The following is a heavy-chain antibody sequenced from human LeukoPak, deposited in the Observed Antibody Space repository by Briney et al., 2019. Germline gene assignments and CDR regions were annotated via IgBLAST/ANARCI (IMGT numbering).Heavy chain of an antibody. D-gene: IGHD3/OR15-3a*01. CDR3: AEEAMDSF. J-gene: IGHJ3*01. CDR1: GFTISNYA. V-gene: IGHV3-23*01. CDR2: ISTSGSK. Sequence: GGSLRLSCAGFGFTISNYAMSWVRQAPGKGLEWVSAISTSGSKYYADSVKGRFTISRDSSKNTLYLDLNSLRAGDTAVYYCAEEAMDSFWVQGTMVTVSS.